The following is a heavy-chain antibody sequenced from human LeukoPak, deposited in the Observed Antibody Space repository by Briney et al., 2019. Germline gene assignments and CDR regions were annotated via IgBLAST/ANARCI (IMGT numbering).Heavy chain of an antibody. Sequence: ASVNVSCKASGYTFTGYYMHWVRQAPGQGLEWMGLINPNSGGTNYAQKFQGRVTLTRDTSISTAYMELSRLRSDDTAVYYCARDREGYYDILTGYYGVGAFDIWGQGTMVTVSS. CDR3: ARDREGYYDILTGYYGVGAFDI. CDR2: INPNSGGT. D-gene: IGHD3-9*01. J-gene: IGHJ3*02. CDR1: GYTFTGYY. V-gene: IGHV1-2*02.